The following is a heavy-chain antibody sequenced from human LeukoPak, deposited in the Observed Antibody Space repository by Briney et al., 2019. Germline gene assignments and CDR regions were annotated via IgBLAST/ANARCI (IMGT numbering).Heavy chain of an antibody. J-gene: IGHJ4*02. CDR3: ARVAAAGFFDY. V-gene: IGHV4-34*01. D-gene: IGHD6-13*01. CDR1: GGSFSGYY. Sequence: SGTLSLTCAVYGGSFSGYYWSWIRQPPGKGLEWIGEINHSGSTNYNPSLKSRVTISVDTSKNQFSLKLSSVTAADTAVYYCARVAAAGFFDYWGQGTLVTVSS. CDR2: INHSGST.